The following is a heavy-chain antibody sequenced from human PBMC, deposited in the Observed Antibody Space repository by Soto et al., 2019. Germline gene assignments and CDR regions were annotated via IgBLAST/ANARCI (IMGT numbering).Heavy chain of an antibody. Sequence: SETLSLTCTVSGGSISSYYWSWIRQPAGKGLEWIGRIYTSGSTNYNPSLKSRVTMSVDTPKNQFSLKLSSVTAADTAVYYCARDLPYYYDSSGYYRDAFDIWGQGTMVTVSS. CDR1: GGSISSYY. D-gene: IGHD3-22*01. CDR2: IYTSGST. J-gene: IGHJ3*02. V-gene: IGHV4-4*07. CDR3: ARDLPYYYDSSGYYRDAFDI.